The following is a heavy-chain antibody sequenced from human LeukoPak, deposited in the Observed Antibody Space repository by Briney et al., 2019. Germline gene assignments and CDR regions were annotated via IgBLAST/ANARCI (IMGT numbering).Heavy chain of an antibody. Sequence: GESLKISCKGSGYSFNNFWIGWVRQMPGRGLEWMGIIFAGDSDTRYSPSFQGQVTISVDKSISTAHLQWSSLKASDTAMYYCARGDRTSTHFDYWGQGTLVTVTS. D-gene: IGHD1-1*01. CDR3: ARGDRTSTHFDY. CDR2: IFAGDSDT. V-gene: IGHV5-51*01. J-gene: IGHJ4*02. CDR1: GYSFNNFW.